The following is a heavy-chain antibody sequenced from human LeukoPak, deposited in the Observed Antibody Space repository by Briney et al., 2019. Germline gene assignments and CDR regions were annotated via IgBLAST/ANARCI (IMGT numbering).Heavy chain of an antibody. CDR2: LNQDGSEK. V-gene: IGHV3-7*05. CDR1: GFTFSTYW. J-gene: IGHJ6*02. CDR3: ARRRGDV. Sequence: PGGSLRLSCAASGFTFSTYWMSWVRQAPGKGLEWVAILNQDGSEKYYVDSVKGRFTISRDNAENSLYLQMNSLRVEGTAIYYCARRRGDVWGQGTTVTVSS.